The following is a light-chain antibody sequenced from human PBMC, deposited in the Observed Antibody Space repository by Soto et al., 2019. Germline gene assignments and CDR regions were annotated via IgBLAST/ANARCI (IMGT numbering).Light chain of an antibody. Sequence: EIVLTQSPGTLSLSPGDRATLSCRASQSVSSNYLAWYQQQKPGQAPRLLIYGASTRAAGVPDRFSGSGSGTDFTLAISRLEPEDFVVYYCQQYGDSSWTFSQGTKVEIK. V-gene: IGKV3-20*01. CDR2: GAS. CDR1: QSVSSNY. CDR3: QQYGDSSWT. J-gene: IGKJ1*01.